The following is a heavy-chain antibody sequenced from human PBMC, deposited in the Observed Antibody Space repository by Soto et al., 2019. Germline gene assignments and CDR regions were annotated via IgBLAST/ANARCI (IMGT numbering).Heavy chain of an antibody. CDR2: IIPILGIA. CDR3: ARGDSTGAIEYFQH. Sequence: QVQLVQSGAEVKKPGSSVKVSCKASGGTFSSYTISWVRQAPGQGLEWMGRIIPILGIANYAQKFQGRVTITADKSTSTAYMELSSLRPEDTAVYYCARGDSTGAIEYFQHWGQGTLVTVSS. J-gene: IGHJ1*01. D-gene: IGHD2-2*01. V-gene: IGHV1-69*02. CDR1: GGTFSSYT.